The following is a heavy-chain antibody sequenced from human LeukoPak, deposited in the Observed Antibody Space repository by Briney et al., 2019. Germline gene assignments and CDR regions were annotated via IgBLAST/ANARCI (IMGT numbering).Heavy chain of an antibody. D-gene: IGHD6-13*01. CDR3: ARASSSWVFDY. CDR1: GYTFTSYA. J-gene: IGHJ4*02. CDR2: INAGNGNT. Sequence: ASVKLSCKASGYTFTSYAMHWVRQAPGQRLEWMGWINAGNGNTKYSQKFQGRVTITRDTSASTAYMELSSLRSEDTAVYYCARASSSWVFDYWGQGTLVTVSS. V-gene: IGHV1-3*01.